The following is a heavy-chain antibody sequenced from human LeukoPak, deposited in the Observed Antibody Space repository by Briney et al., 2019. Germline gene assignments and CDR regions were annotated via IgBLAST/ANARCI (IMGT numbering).Heavy chain of an antibody. CDR1: GYTFSSYG. J-gene: IGHJ4*02. CDR3: ARSSRNYYSSGLAFW. V-gene: IGHV1-18*01. D-gene: IGHD3-22*01. Sequence: ASVKVSCKASGYTFSSYGISLVRQAPGQGLECMGWISAYNGNTNYAQKLQGRVTMTTDTSTSTAYMELRSLRSDDTAVYYCARSSRNYYSSGLAFWGGQGTLVTVSS. CDR2: ISAYNGNT.